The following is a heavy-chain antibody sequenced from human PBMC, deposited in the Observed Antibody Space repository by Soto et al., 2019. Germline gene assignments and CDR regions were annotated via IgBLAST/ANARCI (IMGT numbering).Heavy chain of an antibody. J-gene: IGHJ4*02. CDR3: ARSGGLDRDFNY. Sequence: QVQLVQSGAEVKKPGSSVKVSCKASGGTFSSDSFSWVRQAPGQGLEWMGGIIPMFDTPIYAQKVQDRATITAEESTSTAYMPLSSLRSGDTAVYYCARSGGLDRDFNYWGQGSLVTVSS. V-gene: IGHV1-69*12. CDR1: GGTFSSDS. D-gene: IGHD2-15*01. CDR2: IIPMFDTP.